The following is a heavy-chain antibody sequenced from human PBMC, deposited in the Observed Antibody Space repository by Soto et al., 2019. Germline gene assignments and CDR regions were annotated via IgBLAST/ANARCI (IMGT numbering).Heavy chain of an antibody. Sequence: SETLSLTCTVSGGSISSGGYYWSWIRQHPGKGLEWIGYIYYSGGTYHNPSLKSRVTISVDMSKNQFSLKLSSVTAADTAVYYCARAELVGATDYWGQGTLVTVSS. D-gene: IGHD1-26*01. CDR2: IYYSGGT. V-gene: IGHV4-31*03. CDR3: ARAELVGATDY. CDR1: GGSISSGGYY. J-gene: IGHJ4*02.